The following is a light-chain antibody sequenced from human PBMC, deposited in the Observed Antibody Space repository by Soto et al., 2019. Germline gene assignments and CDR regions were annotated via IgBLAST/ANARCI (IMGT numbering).Light chain of an antibody. J-gene: IGLJ2*01. CDR1: SSNIGAGYD. Sequence: QSVLTQPPSVSGAPGQRVTISCTGSSSNIGAGYDVHWYQQRPGTAPKLLIFGNINRPSGVPDRFSGSRSGTSASLAITGLQAEDEAVYYCQCYDNTLGANVLFGGGTKLTVL. CDR3: QCYDNTLGANVL. V-gene: IGLV1-40*01. CDR2: GNI.